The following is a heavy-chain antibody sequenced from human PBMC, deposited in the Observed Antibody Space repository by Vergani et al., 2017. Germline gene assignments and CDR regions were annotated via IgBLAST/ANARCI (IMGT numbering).Heavy chain of an antibody. J-gene: IGHJ4*02. CDR3: AKHFRGWGIDY. Sequence: QVQLVESGGGVVQRGGSLSLSCATSGFTLSNYDMQWIRQGQGKGLEFVAFIQFDGSNQNYADSVKGRFTLSRDFSKNTLYLQMNSLRTDDTATYYCAKHFRGWGIDYWGQGTQVIVSS. V-gene: IGHV3-30*02. D-gene: IGHD3-16*01. CDR1: GFTLSNYD. CDR2: IQFDGSNQ.